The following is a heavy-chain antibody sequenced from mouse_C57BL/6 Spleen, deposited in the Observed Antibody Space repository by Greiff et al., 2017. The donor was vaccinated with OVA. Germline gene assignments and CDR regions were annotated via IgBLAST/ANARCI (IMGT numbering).Heavy chain of an antibody. CDR3: AGYYDYDEAWFAY. CDR1: GYTFTSYW. J-gene: IGHJ3*01. CDR2: INPSSGYT. D-gene: IGHD2-4*01. V-gene: IGHV1-7*01. Sequence: VMLVESGAELAKPGASVKLSCKASGYTFTSYWMHWVKQRPGQGLEWIGYINPSSGYTKYNQKFKDKATLTADKSSSTAYMQLSSLTYEDSAVYYCAGYYDYDEAWFAYWGQGTLVTVSA.